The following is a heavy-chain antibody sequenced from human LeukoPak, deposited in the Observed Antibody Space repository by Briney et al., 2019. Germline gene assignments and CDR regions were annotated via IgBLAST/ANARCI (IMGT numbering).Heavy chain of an antibody. D-gene: IGHD3-10*01. J-gene: IGHJ4*02. CDR2: IKQDGREK. Sequence: GGSLRLSCAASGFTFSSYWMSWVRQAPGKGLEWVANIKQDGREKYYVDSVKGRFTISRDNAKNSLYLQMNSLRAEDTAVYYCARDLKGGSGSYYFDYWGQGTLVTVSS. V-gene: IGHV3-7*01. CDR1: GFTFSSYW. CDR3: ARDLKGGSGSYYFDY.